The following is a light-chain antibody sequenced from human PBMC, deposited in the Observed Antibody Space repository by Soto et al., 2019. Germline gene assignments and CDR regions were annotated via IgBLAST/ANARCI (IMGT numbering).Light chain of an antibody. CDR3: QQYNKWWT. V-gene: IGKV3-15*01. CDR2: GAS. CDR1: QSVSSN. J-gene: IGKJ1*01. Sequence: EIVMTQSPATLSVSPGERATLSCRASQSVSSNLAWYQQKPGQAPRLLIYGASTRATGIPARFSGSGSGTEFTLTISILQSEDFAVYYCQQYNKWWTFGQGTKVEIQ.